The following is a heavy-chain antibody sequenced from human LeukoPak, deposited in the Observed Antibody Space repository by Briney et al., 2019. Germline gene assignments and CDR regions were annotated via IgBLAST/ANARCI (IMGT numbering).Heavy chain of an antibody. J-gene: IGHJ4*02. CDR1: GYTFTNYW. D-gene: IGHD6-19*01. V-gene: IGHV5-51*01. CDR2: IYPDDSDT. CDR3: ARRISTGWSFDY. Sequence: GESLKISCKGSGYTFTNYWIGWVRQMPGKGLEWMGIIYPDDSDTRYSPSFQGRVTISADKSINTAYLQWSSLEASDTAVYYCARRISTGWSFDYWGQGTLVTVSS.